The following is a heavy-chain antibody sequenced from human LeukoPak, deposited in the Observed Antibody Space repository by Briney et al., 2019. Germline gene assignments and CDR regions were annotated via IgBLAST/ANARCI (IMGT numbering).Heavy chain of an antibody. V-gene: IGHV3-21*01. CDR1: GFTFSSYS. J-gene: IGHJ6*02. D-gene: IGHD3-9*01. CDR3: ARDYDILTGPHGGMDV. Sequence: GSLRLSCAASGFTFSSYSMNWVRQAPGKGLEWVSSISSSSSYIYYADSVKGRFTISRDNAKNSLYLQMNSLRAEDTAVYYCARDYDILTGPHGGMDVWGQGTTVTVSS. CDR2: ISSSSSYI.